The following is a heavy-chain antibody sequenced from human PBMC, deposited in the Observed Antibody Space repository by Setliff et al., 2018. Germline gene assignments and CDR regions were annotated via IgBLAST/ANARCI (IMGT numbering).Heavy chain of an antibody. CDR1: GGSITGASIRSYY. V-gene: IGHV4-61*01. D-gene: IGHD5-12*01. CDR3: ARGGTFRYFDF. Sequence: SETLSLTCTVSGGSITGASIRSYYWSWIRQPPGKGLEFIGYVYYSGTANYSPSLRSRLTISVDTSKNQFSLKLRSVTAADTAVYYCARGGTFRYFDFWGQGAPVTVSS. CDR2: VYYSGTA. J-gene: IGHJ4*02.